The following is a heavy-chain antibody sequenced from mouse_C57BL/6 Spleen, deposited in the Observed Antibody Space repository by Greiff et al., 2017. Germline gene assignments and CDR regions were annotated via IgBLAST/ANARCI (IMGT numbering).Heavy chain of an antibody. CDR3: ARGRRGRGWGLAY. CDR1: GYTFTSYW. CDR2: IDPSDSET. Sequence: QVQLQQPGAELVRPGSSVKLSCKASGYTFTSYWMHWVKQRPIQGLEWIGNIDPSDSETHYNQKFKDKATLTVDKSSSTAYMQLSSLTSEDSAVYCCARGRRGRGWGLAYWGKGTRVTVSA. J-gene: IGHJ3*01. V-gene: IGHV1-52*01. D-gene: IGHD1-1*02.